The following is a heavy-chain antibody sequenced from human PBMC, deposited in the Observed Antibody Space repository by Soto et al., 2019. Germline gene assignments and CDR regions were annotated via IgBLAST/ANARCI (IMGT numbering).Heavy chain of an antibody. CDR3: ARSITSLGVVTISDDNWFDP. CDR2: IKPDGSEK. CDR1: GLTFSSYW. J-gene: IGHJ5*02. D-gene: IGHD3-3*01. Sequence: EGQLVESGGGLVQPGGSLRLSCEASGLTFSSYWMTWVRQAPGKGLEWVADIKPDGSEKYYVDSVEGRFTISRDNAKNSIYLEMNSLRVEDTAVYYCARSITSLGVVTISDDNWFDPWVQGTPVTVSS. V-gene: IGHV3-7*03.